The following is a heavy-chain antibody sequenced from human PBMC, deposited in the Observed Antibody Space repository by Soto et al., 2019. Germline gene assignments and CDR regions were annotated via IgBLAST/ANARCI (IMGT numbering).Heavy chain of an antibody. CDR2: ISYDGSNK. CDR1: GFTFSSYA. Sequence: PGGSLRLSCAASGFTFSSYAMHWVRQAPGKGLEWVAVISYDGSNKYYADSVKGRFTISRDNSKNTLYLQMNSLRAEDTAVYYCARVRQVVVITLALDYWGQGTLVTVSS. CDR3: ARVRQVVVITLALDY. D-gene: IGHD3-22*01. V-gene: IGHV3-30-3*01. J-gene: IGHJ4*02.